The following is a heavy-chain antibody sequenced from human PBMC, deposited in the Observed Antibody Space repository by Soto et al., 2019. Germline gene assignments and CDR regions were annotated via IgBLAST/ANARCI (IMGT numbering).Heavy chain of an antibody. CDR1: GFPFSNYA. J-gene: IGHJ4*02. CDR3: AKIESRFFYDSTGYYPFDY. D-gene: IGHD3-22*01. Sequence: GGSLRLSCVASGFPFSNYAMTWVRRAPGKGLEWVSALSGSGVSTYYADSVMGRFTISRDNSKNTVYLQMNSLRAEDTAVYYCAKIESRFFYDSTGYYPFDYWGQGTLVTVSS. V-gene: IGHV3-23*01. CDR2: LSGSGVST.